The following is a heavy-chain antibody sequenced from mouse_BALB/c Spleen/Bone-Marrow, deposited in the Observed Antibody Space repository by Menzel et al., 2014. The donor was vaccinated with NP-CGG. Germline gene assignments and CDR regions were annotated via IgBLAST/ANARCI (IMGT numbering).Heavy chain of an antibody. CDR2: IDPANGNT. Sequence: EVKLMESGAELVKPGASVKLSCTASGFNIKDTYMNWVKQRHEQGLEWIGRIDPANGNTKYDPKFQGKATITADTSSNTAYLQLSSLTSEDTAVYYCARGGTTATWYFDVWGAGTTVTVSS. D-gene: IGHD1-2*01. CDR3: ARGGTTATWYFDV. CDR1: GFNIKDTY. V-gene: IGHV14-3*02. J-gene: IGHJ1*01.